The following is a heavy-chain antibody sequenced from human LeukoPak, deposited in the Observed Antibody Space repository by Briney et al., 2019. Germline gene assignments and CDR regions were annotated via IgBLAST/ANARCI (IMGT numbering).Heavy chain of an antibody. CDR3: ARIRSWTGIVEINSPYFDY. Sequence: PGGSLRLSCAVSGFTFSSYGIHWVRQAPGKGLEWVAVIWYDGSKKYYADSVKGRFTISRDNSKNTVYLQMNSLRAEDTAVYYCARIRSWTGIVEINSPYFDYWGQGTLVTVSS. CDR1: GFTFSSYG. D-gene: IGHD1-26*01. V-gene: IGHV3-33*01. CDR2: IWYDGSKK. J-gene: IGHJ4*02.